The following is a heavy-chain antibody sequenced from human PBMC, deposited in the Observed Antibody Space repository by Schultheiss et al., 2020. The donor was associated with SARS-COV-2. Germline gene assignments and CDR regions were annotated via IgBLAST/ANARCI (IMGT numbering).Heavy chain of an antibody. V-gene: IGHV3-66*01. J-gene: IGHJ4*02. Sequence: GGSLRLSCAASGFTFSSYAMSWVRQAPGKGLEWVSVIYSGGSTYYADSVKGRLTISRDNSKNTLYLQMNSLRAEDTAVYYCAREGSRWELLQIFDYWGQGTLVTVSS. D-gene: IGHD1-26*01. CDR3: AREGSRWELLQIFDY. CDR2: IYSGGST. CDR1: GFTFSSYA.